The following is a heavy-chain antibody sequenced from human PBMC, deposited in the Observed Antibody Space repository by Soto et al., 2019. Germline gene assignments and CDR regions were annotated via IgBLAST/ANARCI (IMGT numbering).Heavy chain of an antibody. V-gene: IGHV4-31*03. CDR2: IYYNTGST. Sequence: QVQLQQSGPGLLKPSQTLSLTCTVSGGSISSGGYHWTWLRPRPGKGLERNGNIYYNTGSTSYPPSLQSSVSIAIYTSKNQFSLSLSSWTAADTALYCCTRDKPLPHFSGLGKFYYVMDVWGQGTTVTVSS. CDR1: GGSISSGGYH. J-gene: IGHJ6*02. CDR3: TRDKPLPHFSGLGKFYYVMDV. D-gene: IGHD3-16*01.